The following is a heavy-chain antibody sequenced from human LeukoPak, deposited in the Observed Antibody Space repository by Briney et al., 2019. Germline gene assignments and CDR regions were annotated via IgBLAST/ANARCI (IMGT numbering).Heavy chain of an antibody. CDR2: ISSSSSYT. D-gene: IGHD2-21*02. CDR3: ARATIAYCGGDCSTGYYFDY. Sequence: PGGSLRLSCAASGFTFSDYYMSWIRQAPGKGLEWVSYISSSSSYTNYADSVKGRFTISRDNAKNSLYLQMNSLRAEDTAVYYCARATIAYCGGDCSTGYYFDYWGQGTLVTVSS. CDR1: GFTFSDYY. J-gene: IGHJ4*02. V-gene: IGHV3-11*06.